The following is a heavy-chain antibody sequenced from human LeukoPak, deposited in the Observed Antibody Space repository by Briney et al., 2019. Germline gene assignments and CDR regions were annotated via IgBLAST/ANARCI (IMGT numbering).Heavy chain of an antibody. CDR2: IYHSGGA. CDR1: GGSISNGAYY. CDR3: AREGVDAAMIDS. J-gene: IGHJ4*02. V-gene: IGHV4-30-2*01. D-gene: IGHD5-18*01. Sequence: SQTLSLTCTVSGGSISNGAYYWSWIRQPPGNGLEWIGHIYHSGGAYYSPSQRSRVTISVDRSKNQFSLNLNSVTAADTAVYYCAREGVDAAMIDSWGQGTLVTVSS.